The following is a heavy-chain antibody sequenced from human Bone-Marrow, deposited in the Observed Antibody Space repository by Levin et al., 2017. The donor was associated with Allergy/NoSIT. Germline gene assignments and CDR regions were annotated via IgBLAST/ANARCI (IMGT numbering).Heavy chain of an antibody. V-gene: IGHV4-30-4*01. CDR2: IYYSGST. CDR3: ARAAYYEFVWGSFRFFDH. Sequence: SQTLSLTCSVSGGSLTNGDYYWSWIRQSPGKGLEWIGYIYYSGSTYYNPSLKSRVLISIDTSENQFSLKLKSVTAADTAVYFCARAAYYEFVWGSFRFFDHWGQGSLVTVSS. CDR1: GGSLTNGDYY. J-gene: IGHJ4*02. D-gene: IGHD3-16*02.